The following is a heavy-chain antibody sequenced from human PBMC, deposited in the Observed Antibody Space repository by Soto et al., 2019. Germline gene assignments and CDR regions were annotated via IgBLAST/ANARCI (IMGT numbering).Heavy chain of an antibody. J-gene: IGHJ6*02. CDR1: GFTVSSNY. CDR3: ARVISGTSYYYYYGMDV. CDR2: IYSGGST. D-gene: IGHD1-20*01. Sequence: VQLVETGGGLIQPGGSLRLSCAASGFTVSSNYMSWVRQAPGKGLEWVSVIYSGGSTYYADSVKGRFTISRDNSKNTLYLQMNSLRAEDTAVYYCARVISGTSYYYYYGMDVWGQGTTVTVSS. V-gene: IGHV3-53*02.